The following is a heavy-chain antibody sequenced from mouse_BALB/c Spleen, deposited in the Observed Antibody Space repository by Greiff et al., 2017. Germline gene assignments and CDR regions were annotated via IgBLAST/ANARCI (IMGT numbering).Heavy chain of an antibody. Sequence: EVKVEESGPGLVKPSQSLSLTCTVTGYSITSDYAWNWIRQFPGNKLEWMGYISYSGSTSYNPSLKSRISITRDTSKNQFFLQLNSVTTEDTATYYCARDYYDYDYAMDYWGQGTSVTVSS. CDR3: ARDYYDYDYAMDY. CDR1: GYSITSDYA. V-gene: IGHV3-2*02. J-gene: IGHJ4*01. CDR2: ISYSGST. D-gene: IGHD2-4*01.